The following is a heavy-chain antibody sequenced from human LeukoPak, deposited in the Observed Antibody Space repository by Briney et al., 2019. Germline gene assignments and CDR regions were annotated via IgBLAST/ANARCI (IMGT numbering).Heavy chain of an antibody. CDR2: MNPNSGNT. CDR3: AREPRISMVRGDYYYMDV. D-gene: IGHD3-10*01. V-gene: IGHV1-8*01. CDR1: VYTFTNYD. J-gene: IGHJ6*03. Sequence: ASVTVSFKSSVYTFTNYDINWVRQATGQGLEWMGWMNPNSGNTGYAQKFQGRVTMTRNTSISTAYMELSSLRSEDTAVYYCAREPRISMVRGDYYYMDVWGKGTTVTVSS.